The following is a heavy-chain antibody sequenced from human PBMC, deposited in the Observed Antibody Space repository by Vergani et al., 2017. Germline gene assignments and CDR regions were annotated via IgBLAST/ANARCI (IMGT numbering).Heavy chain of an antibody. V-gene: IGHV4-34*01. CDR2: INHSGST. CDR3: ARELKVGPAPFDY. Sequence: QVQLQQWGAGLLKPSETLSLTCAVSGGSFSGYYWSWIRQPPGKGLEWIGEINHSGSTNYKPSLKSRVTISVDTSKNQFSLKLTSVTAADTAVYYCARELKVGPAPFDYWGQGTLVTVSS. J-gene: IGHJ4*02. D-gene: IGHD1-26*01. CDR1: GGSFSGYY.